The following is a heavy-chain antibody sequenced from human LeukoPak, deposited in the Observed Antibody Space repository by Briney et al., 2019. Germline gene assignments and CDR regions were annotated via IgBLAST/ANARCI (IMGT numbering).Heavy chain of an antibody. CDR1: GSTFSSYE. CDR3: ARVSLVEYSSRSGHY. Sequence: GGSLRLSCAASGSTFSSYEMNWVRQAPGKGLEWVSYISSSGSTIYYADSVKGRFTISRENATNSLYLQMTSLKAEDTADHYCARVSLVEYSSRSGHYWGQGTLVTVSS. CDR2: ISSSGSTI. V-gene: IGHV3-48*03. J-gene: IGHJ4*02. D-gene: IGHD6-13*01.